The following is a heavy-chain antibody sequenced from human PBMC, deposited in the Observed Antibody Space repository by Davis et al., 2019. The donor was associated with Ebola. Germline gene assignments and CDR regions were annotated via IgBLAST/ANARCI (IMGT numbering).Heavy chain of an antibody. J-gene: IGHJ4*02. CDR1: GFSFSTYG. CDR2: ISFNGNHK. D-gene: IGHD3-10*01. CDR3: AQEYCSNSGSYCTYFDH. V-gene: IGHV3-30*18. Sequence: GESLKISCAASGFSFSTYGMHWFRQAPGKGGEGGAVISFNGNHKDYVDSVKGRFTISRDNSDNTLYLQMNSLRAEDTAVYQGAQEYCSNSGSYCTYFDHWGQGTLVTVSS.